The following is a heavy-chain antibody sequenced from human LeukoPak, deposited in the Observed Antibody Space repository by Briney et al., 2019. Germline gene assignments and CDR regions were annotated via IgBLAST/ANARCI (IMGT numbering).Heavy chain of an antibody. D-gene: IGHD6-19*01. J-gene: IGHJ4*02. V-gene: IGHV1-3*01. CDR2: INAGNGNT. CDR1: GYTFTSYA. Sequence: VASVNVSCKASGYTFTSYAMHWVRQAPGQRLEWMGWINAGNGNTKYSQKFQGRVTITRDTSASTAYMELSSLRSEDTGVYYCARVGGWYSDFDYWGQGTLVTVSS. CDR3: ARVGGWYSDFDY.